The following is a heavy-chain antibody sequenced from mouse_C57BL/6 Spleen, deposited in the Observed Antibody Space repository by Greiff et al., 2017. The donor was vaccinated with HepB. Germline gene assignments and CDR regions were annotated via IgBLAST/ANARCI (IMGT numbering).Heavy chain of an antibody. V-gene: IGHV1-53*01. Sequence: VQLQESGTELVKPGASVKLSCKASGYTFTSYWMHWVKQRPGQGLEWIGNINPSNGGTNYNEKFKSKATLTVDKSSSTAYMQLSSLTSEDSAVYYCARPLYYGSRSAMDYWGQGTSVTVSS. D-gene: IGHD1-1*01. CDR3: ARPLYYGSRSAMDY. CDR1: GYTFTSYW. J-gene: IGHJ4*01. CDR2: INPSNGGT.